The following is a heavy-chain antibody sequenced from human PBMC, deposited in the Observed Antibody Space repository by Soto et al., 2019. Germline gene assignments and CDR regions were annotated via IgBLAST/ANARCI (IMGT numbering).Heavy chain of an antibody. CDR3: AKDTRYADYVRWFDS. CDR1: GFTFSSYA. J-gene: IGHJ5*01. Sequence: EVHLLESGGGLVQPGGSLRLSCTASGFTFSSYAMTWVRQAPGRGLGGVSGITASGGRTYYADSVKGRFTISRDNSKSTLDLQMNSLRAEDTAVYYCAKDTRYADYVRWFDSWGQGTLVTVSS. CDR2: ITASGGRT. D-gene: IGHD4-17*01. V-gene: IGHV3-23*01.